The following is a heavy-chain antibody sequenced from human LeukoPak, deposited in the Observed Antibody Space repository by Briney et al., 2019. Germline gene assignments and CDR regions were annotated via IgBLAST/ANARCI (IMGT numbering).Heavy chain of an antibody. CDR3: ARCVYYDFFMNWFDP. CDR1: GGSFSGYY. D-gene: IGHD3-3*01. J-gene: IGHJ5*02. CDR2: IYYSGST. V-gene: IGHV4-34*01. Sequence: SETLSLTCAVYGGSFSGYYWGWIRQPPGKGLEWIGSIYYSGSTYYNPSLKSRVTISVDTSKNQFSLKLSSVTAADTAVYYCARCVYYDFFMNWFDPWGQGTLVTVSS.